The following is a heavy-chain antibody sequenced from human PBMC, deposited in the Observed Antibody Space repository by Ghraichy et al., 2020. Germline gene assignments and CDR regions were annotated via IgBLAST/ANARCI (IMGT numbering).Heavy chain of an antibody. Sequence: ETLSLTCAASGFTFISYRMNWFRQAPRKELEWVSFIDCSSRYIEYADSVKGRFTISRDNAKNPLYLQMNGLRAEDTAVYYCARDPGYCSGGRCYLVQFDFWGQGTLVTVSS. V-gene: IGHV3-21*01. CDR1: GFTFISYR. CDR3: ARDPGYCSGGRCYLVQFDF. D-gene: IGHD2-15*01. J-gene: IGHJ4*02. CDR2: IDCSSRYI.